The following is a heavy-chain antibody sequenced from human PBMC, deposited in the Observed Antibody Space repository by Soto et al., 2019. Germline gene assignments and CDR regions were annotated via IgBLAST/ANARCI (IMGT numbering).Heavy chain of an antibody. D-gene: IGHD1-1*01. CDR2: LYDVDGS. CDR3: ATWHEREHAYDV. Sequence: DVQLVESGGGLMQPGESLRLSCAASGLTVSGKKYVAWVRQAPGKGLEWVSALYDVDGSFYSDSVKGRFTTSSDSSKTTVYLQMKDLRTADTSVYYCATWHEREHAYDVWGQGTTVTVSS. V-gene: IGHV3-53*01. J-gene: IGHJ3*01. CDR1: GLTVSGKKY.